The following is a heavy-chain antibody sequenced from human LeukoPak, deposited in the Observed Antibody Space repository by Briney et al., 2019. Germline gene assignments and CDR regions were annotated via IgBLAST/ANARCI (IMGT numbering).Heavy chain of an antibody. CDR2: ISSSSSYI. Sequence: PGGALRLSCAASGFTFSSYSMNWVRQAPGKGLEWVSSISSSSSYIYYADSVKGRFTISRDNAKNSLYLQMNSLRAEDTAVYYCARAPGSTSWTFEDAFDIWGQGTMVTVSS. CDR1: GFTFSSYS. V-gene: IGHV3-21*01. D-gene: IGHD2-2*01. CDR3: ARAPGSTSWTFEDAFDI. J-gene: IGHJ3*02.